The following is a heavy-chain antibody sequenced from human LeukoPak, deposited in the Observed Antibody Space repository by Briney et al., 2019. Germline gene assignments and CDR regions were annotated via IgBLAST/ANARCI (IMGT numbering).Heavy chain of an antibody. V-gene: IGHV3-21*01. D-gene: IGHD5/OR15-5a*01. CDR2: ISSSSSYI. J-gene: IGHJ3*02. Sequence: PGGSLRLSCAASGFTFSSYSMNWVRQAPGKGLEWVSSISSSSSYIYYADSVKGRFTISRDNAKNSLYLQMNSLRAEDTAVYYCAREGAVSAAFDIWGQGTMVTVSS. CDR3: AREGAVSAAFDI. CDR1: GFTFSSYS.